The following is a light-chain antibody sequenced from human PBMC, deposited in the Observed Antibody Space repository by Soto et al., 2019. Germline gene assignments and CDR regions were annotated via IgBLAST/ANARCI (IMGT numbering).Light chain of an antibody. CDR2: EVN. Sequence: QSARTQPPSASGSPGQSVTISCTGTSSDVGGYNYVSWYQQHPGKAPKLMVYEVNKRPSGVPDRFSGSKSGNTASLTVSGLQAEDEADYYCTSYAGGNNVFGTGTKVTVL. CDR3: TSYAGGNNV. J-gene: IGLJ1*01. V-gene: IGLV2-8*01. CDR1: SSDVGGYNY.